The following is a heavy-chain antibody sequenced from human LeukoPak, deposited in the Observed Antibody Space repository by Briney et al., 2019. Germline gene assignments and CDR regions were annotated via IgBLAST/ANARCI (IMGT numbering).Heavy chain of an antibody. J-gene: IGHJ4*02. CDR1: GFPFSNYG. V-gene: IGHV3-30*18. CDR2: ISYDGSNK. D-gene: IGHD6-19*01. CDR3: AKGSSSSGWYGVDDY. Sequence: GGSLRLSCAASGFPFSNYGMHWVRQAPGKGLEWVAVISYDGSNKYYADSVKGRFTISRDNSKNTLYLQMNSLRAEDTAVYYCAKGSSSSGWYGVDDYWGQGTLVTVSS.